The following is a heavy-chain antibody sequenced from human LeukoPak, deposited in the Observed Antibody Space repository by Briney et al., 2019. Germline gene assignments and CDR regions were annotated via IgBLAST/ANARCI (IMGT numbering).Heavy chain of an antibody. V-gene: IGHV3-33*01. D-gene: IGHD3-10*01. CDR3: ARDFSKSRKYFGELDY. Sequence: GGSLRLSCAASGFTFNTYGMHWVRQAPGKGLEWVAVIWYDGSNKYYADSVKGRFTISRDNSKNTLYLQMNSLRAEDTAVYYCARDFSKSRKYFGELDYWGQGTLVTVSS. J-gene: IGHJ4*02. CDR2: IWYDGSNK. CDR1: GFTFNTYG.